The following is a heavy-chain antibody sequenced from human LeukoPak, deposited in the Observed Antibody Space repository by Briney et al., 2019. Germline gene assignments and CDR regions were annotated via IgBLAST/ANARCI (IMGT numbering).Heavy chain of an antibody. D-gene: IGHD1-26*01. CDR2: IYPGDSDT. V-gene: IGHV5-51*01. Sequence: GESLKISCKGFGYSFATYWIGWVRQMPGKGLEWMGIIYPGDSDTRYSPSFQGQVTISADESISTAYMQWSSLKASDTAMYYCARRGGSSEEYDYWGQGTLVTVSS. CDR1: GYSFATYW. CDR3: ARRGGSSEEYDY. J-gene: IGHJ4*02.